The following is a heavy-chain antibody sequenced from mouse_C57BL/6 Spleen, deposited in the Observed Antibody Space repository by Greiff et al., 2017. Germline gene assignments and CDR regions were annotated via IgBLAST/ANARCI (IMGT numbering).Heavy chain of an antibody. D-gene: IGHD1-1*01. CDR1: GYSITSGYD. Sequence: VQLQQSGPGMVKPSQSLSLTCTVTGYSITSGYDWHWIRHFPGNKLEWMGDISYSGSTNYNPSLKSRITITHDTSKNHFFLKLNSVTTEDTATYYCAREGYGPWFAYWGQGTLVTVSA. CDR2: ISYSGST. V-gene: IGHV3-1*01. J-gene: IGHJ3*01. CDR3: AREGYGPWFAY.